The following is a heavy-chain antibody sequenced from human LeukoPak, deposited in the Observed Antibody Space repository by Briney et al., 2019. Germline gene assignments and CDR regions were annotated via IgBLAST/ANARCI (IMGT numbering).Heavy chain of an antibody. J-gene: IGHJ6*02. V-gene: IGHV3-74*01. CDR1: GSTFSSYW. CDR2: SNSDESST. CDR3: ARGRFSWDV. D-gene: IGHD3-3*01. Sequence: PGGSLRLSCAASGSTFSSYWMHWVRQAPGKGLVWVSRSNSDESSTSYADSVKGRFTISRDNAKNTLYLQMNSLRVEDTAVYYCARGRFSWDVWGQGTTVTVSS.